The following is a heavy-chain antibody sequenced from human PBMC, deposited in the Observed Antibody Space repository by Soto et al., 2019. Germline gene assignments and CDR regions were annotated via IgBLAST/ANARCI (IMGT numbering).Heavy chain of an antibody. J-gene: IGHJ6*02. CDR3: ASPSRLPPSYYYYGMDV. CDR2: ISYDGSNK. V-gene: IGHV3-30-3*01. D-gene: IGHD5-12*01. Sequence: QVQLVESGGGVVQPGRSLRLSCAASGFTFSSYAMHWVRQAPGKGLEWVAVISYDGSNKYYAESVKGRFTISRDNSKNTLYLQMNSLRAEDTAVYYCASPSRLPPSYYYYGMDVWGQGTTVTVSS. CDR1: GFTFSSYA.